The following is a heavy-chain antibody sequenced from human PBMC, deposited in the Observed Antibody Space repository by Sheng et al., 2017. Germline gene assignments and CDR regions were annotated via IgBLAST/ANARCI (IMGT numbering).Heavy chain of an antibody. V-gene: IGHV1-69*13. D-gene: IGHD3-10*01. CDR2: IIPILGRT. CDR1: GGTFINFA. CDR3: ARGSGSYVYYGMDV. Sequence: QVHLLQSAAEVQKPGSSVMVSCKASGGTFINFALSWVRQAPGQGLEWVGGIIPILGRTNYAQKFQGRVTITADESTNIAYMDLTSLRSEDTAVYYCARGSGSYVYYGMDVWGQGTTVTVSS. J-gene: IGHJ6*02.